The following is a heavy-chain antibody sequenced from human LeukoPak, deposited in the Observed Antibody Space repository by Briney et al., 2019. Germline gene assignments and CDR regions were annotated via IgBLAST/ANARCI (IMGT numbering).Heavy chain of an antibody. CDR1: GFTFSSYT. Sequence: GGSLRLSCTASGFTFSSYTMSWVCQAPGKGLKWVSTITTGGPNTYYADSVKGRFTVSRDDSKNTLYLQMNSLRAEDTAVYYCAKDGGLWVSAHWGDSWGRGTLVTVSS. CDR2: ITTGGPNT. V-gene: IGHV3-23*01. J-gene: IGHJ4*02. D-gene: IGHD7-27*01. CDR3: AKDGGLWVSAHWGDS.